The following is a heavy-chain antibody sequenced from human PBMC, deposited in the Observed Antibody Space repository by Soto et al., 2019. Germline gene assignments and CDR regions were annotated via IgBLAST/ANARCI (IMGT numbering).Heavy chain of an antibody. V-gene: IGHV4-39*01. CDR2: IYYSGST. CDR3: ARHDAFYYGSGSSPRFDY. J-gene: IGHJ4*02. Sequence: PSETLSLTCTASGGSISSSSYYWGWIRQPPGKGLEWIGSIYYSGSTYYNPSLKSRVTISVDTSKNQFSLKLSSVTAADTAVYYCARHDAFYYGSGSSPRFDYWGQGTLVTVSS. D-gene: IGHD3-10*01. CDR1: GGSISSSSYY.